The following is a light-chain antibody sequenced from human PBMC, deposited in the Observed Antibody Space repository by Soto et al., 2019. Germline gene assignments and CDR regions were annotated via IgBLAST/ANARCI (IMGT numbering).Light chain of an antibody. V-gene: IGKV1-5*03. J-gene: IGKJ1*01. CDR3: QQYNGYGSWT. CDR2: KPS. Sequence: DIQMTQSPSTLSASVGDRVTITCRASQSISSWLAWYQQKPGKAPKLLIYKPSTLESGVPSRFSGSASRTEFTLTVSSLQPDDFATHYCQQYNGYGSWTFGQGTKVEIK. CDR1: QSISSW.